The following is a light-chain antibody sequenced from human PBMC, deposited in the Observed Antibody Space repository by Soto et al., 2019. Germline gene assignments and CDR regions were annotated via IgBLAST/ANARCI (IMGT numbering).Light chain of an antibody. CDR2: DVS. CDR3: SSYTTSNTDV. J-gene: IGLJ1*01. CDR1: SSDVGSNNR. Sequence: QLVLTQPPSVSGSPGQSVAISCTGTSSDVGSNNRVSWYQQPPGSAPKLIIYDVSNRPSGIPDRFSGSKSANTASLTISGLQTEDEADYYCSSYTTSNTDVFGTGTKLTVL. V-gene: IGLV2-18*02.